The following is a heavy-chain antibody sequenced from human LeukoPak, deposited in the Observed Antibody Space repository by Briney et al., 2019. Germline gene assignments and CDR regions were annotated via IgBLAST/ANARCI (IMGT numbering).Heavy chain of an antibody. CDR3: ARDLGYSSSWPNWFDP. CDR1: GGSISSSSYY. J-gene: IGHJ5*02. D-gene: IGHD6-13*01. V-gene: IGHV4-39*07. Sequence: SETLSLTCTVSGGSISSSSYYWGWIRQPPGKGLEWIGSIYYSGSTYYNPSLKSRVTMSVDTSKNQFSLKLSSVTAADTAVYYCARDLGYSSSWPNWFDPWGQGTLVTVSS. CDR2: IYYSGST.